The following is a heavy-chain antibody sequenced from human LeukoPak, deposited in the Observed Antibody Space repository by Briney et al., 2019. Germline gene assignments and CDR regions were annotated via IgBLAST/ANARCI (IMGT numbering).Heavy chain of an antibody. J-gene: IGHJ5*02. Sequence: PGGSLRLSCAASGFSFSSYGMSWVRQAPGKGLEWVSAISGSGYSTYYGDSVKGRFTISRDNSKNTLYLQMNSLRAEDTAVYYCAKGAEYADTNWFDPWGQGTLVTVSS. D-gene: IGHD2-2*01. CDR2: ISGSGYST. CDR1: GFSFSSYG. CDR3: AKGAEYADTNWFDP. V-gene: IGHV3-23*01.